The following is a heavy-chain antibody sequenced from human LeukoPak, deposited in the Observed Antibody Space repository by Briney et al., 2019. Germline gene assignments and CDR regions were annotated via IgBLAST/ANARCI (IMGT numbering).Heavy chain of an antibody. CDR1: GFTFSSYE. CDR3: AELGITMIGGV. D-gene: IGHD3-10*02. V-gene: IGHV3-48*03. J-gene: IGHJ6*04. Sequence: GGSLRLSCAASGFTFSSYEMNWVRQAPGKGLEWVPYISSSGSTIYHADSVKGRFTISRDNAKNSLYLQMNSLRAEDTAVYYCAELGITMIGGVWGKGTTVTISS. CDR2: ISSSGSTI.